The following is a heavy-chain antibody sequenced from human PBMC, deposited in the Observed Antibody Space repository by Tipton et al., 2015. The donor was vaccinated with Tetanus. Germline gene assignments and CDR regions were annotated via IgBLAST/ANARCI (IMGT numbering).Heavy chain of an antibody. J-gene: IGHJ4*02. Sequence: TLSLTCTVSGGSISSSSYYWGWIRQPPGKGLEWIGSIYYSGSTYYNPPLKSRVTISVDTSKNQFSLKLSSVTAADTAVYYCARRIGGITMVRGAFDYWGQGTLVTVSS. CDR2: IYYSGST. V-gene: IGHV4-39*01. CDR3: ARRIGGITMVRGAFDY. CDR1: GGSISSSSYY. D-gene: IGHD3-10*01.